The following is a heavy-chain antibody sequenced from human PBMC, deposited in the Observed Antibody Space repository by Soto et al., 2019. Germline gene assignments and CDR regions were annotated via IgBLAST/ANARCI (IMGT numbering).Heavy chain of an antibody. V-gene: IGHV1-2*02. CDR2: INPNSGDT. CDR1: GYTFVIYH. J-gene: IGHJ4*02. CDR3: ARMTVAIDY. Sequence: QVHLVQSGAEIRKPGASVKVSCKASGYTFVIYHLHWVRQAPGQGLEWVGWINPNSGDTNYAQKFQSRVTMTRDTSINTVYMELSGLRSDDTAVYYCARMTVAIDYWGQGALVTVSS. D-gene: IGHD3-22*01.